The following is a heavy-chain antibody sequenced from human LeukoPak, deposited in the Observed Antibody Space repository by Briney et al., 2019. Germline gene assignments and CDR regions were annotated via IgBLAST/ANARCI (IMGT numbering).Heavy chain of an antibody. CDR3: ARNPAARGWFDP. V-gene: IGHV4-28*02. CDR2: IIHSGDI. CDR1: GYSISTDTW. Sequence: PSHTLSLTCSVSGYSISTDTWWGCIRQPPGEGLEWIGYIIHSGDIYYNPSLKSRVTMSVDTSRNQFSLKLSSVTAVDPDVYYCARNPAARGWFDPWGQGTLVTVS. D-gene: IGHD2-2*01. J-gene: IGHJ5*02.